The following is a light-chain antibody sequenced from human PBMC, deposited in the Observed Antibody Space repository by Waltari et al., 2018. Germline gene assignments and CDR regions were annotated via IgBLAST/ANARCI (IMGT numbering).Light chain of an antibody. J-gene: IGLJ3*02. Sequence: QSVLTQPPSVSGAPGQSLTISCTGTSSNIGAGYDVHWYQQFPGTAPKLLLYSNNNRPAGVPGRFSASKSGTSASLAITGLQAEDEADYYCQSYDKLLSGSLFGGGTKLTV. CDR3: QSYDKLLSGSL. V-gene: IGLV1-40*01. CDR2: SNN. CDR1: SSNIGAGYD.